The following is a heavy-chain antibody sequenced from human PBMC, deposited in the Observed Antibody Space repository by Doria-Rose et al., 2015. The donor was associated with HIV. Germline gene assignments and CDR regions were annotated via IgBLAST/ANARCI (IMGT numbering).Heavy chain of an antibody. J-gene: IGHJ5*02. V-gene: IGHV4-39*01. CDR1: GGSVASGTPY. D-gene: IGHD6-25*01. CDR3: AKQAVNWFDP. CDR2: ICYSGTT. Sequence: QVQLQESGPGLVKPSETLSLTCTVSGGSVASGTPYWDWIRQTPGKGLEWIGTICYSGTTYYIPSLRGRVTISLHTSKNQYSLRLISVTAADTGVYYCAKQAVNWFDPWGQGTLVTVSS.